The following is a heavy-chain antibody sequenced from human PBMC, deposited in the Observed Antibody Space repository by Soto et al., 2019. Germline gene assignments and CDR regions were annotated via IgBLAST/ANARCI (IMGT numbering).Heavy chain of an antibody. CDR1: GFSITNYH. CDR2: ITPLGGAT. J-gene: IGHJ3*02. Sequence: QVQLVQSGAEVKKPGASVRVSCKASGFSITNYHMHLVRQAPGQGLEWMGVITPLGGATTYAQKCQGRATTTANMATSNVHMDVSSLRSDDTAVYYCARELVGATSRSDALDIWGQGTMVTVSS. CDR3: ARELVGATSRSDALDI. V-gene: IGHV1-46*01. D-gene: IGHD1-26*01.